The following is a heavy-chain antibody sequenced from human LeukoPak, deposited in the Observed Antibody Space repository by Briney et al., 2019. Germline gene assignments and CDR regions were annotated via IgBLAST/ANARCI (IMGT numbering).Heavy chain of an antibody. CDR2: INPNSGGT. CDR1: GYTFTGYY. Sequence: GASVKVSCKASGYTFTGYYMHWVRQAPGQGLEWMVWINPNSGGTNYAQKFQGRVTMTRDTSISTVYMELSRLRSDDTAVYYCARDPLYGSGSYFFDFWGQGTLVTVSS. J-gene: IGHJ4*02. D-gene: IGHD3-10*01. CDR3: ARDPLYGSGSYFFDF. V-gene: IGHV1-2*02.